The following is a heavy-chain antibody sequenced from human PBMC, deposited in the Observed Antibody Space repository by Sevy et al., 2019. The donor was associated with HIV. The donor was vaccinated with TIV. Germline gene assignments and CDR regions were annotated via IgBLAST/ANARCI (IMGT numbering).Heavy chain of an antibody. CDR2: ISGSGGST. D-gene: IGHD1-26*01. V-gene: IGHV3-23*01. CDR3: AKLLVGATLYYFDY. J-gene: IGHJ4*02. Sequence: GGSLRLSCAASGFTFSSYAMSWVRQAPGKGLEWVSAISGSGGSTYYADSVRGRFTISRDNSKNTLYLLMNSLRAEDTAVYYCAKLLVGATLYYFDYWGQGTLVTVSS. CDR1: GFTFSSYA.